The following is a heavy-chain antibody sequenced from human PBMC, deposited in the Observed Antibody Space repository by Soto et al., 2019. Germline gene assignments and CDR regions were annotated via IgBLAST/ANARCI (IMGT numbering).Heavy chain of an antibody. D-gene: IGHD6-19*01. Sequence: ASVKVSCKASGYTFSDYYMHWVRQAPGQGLEWMGWINANSGGTTYAQKFRGRVTMTRDTSISTAYMELSRLSSDDTAIYYCARLQIEVAGTNWGQGTLVTVSS. V-gene: IGHV1-2*02. J-gene: IGHJ4*02. CDR2: INANSGGT. CDR1: GYTFSDYY. CDR3: ARLQIEVAGTN.